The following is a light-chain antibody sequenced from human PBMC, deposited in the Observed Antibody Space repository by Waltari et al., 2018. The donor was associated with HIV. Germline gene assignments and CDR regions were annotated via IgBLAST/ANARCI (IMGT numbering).Light chain of an antibody. CDR2: GPS. V-gene: IGKV3-15*01. CDR1: QPIFSD. Sequence: EVVMTQSPATLSVSPGGRATLSCRASQPIFSDLAWYQQKPGQAPRRLIYGPSTRATGVPARFSGSGSGTEFTLTISSLQSEDFAVYYCQQYKHWPLTFGQGTRVEIK. CDR3: QQYKHWPLT. J-gene: IGKJ1*01.